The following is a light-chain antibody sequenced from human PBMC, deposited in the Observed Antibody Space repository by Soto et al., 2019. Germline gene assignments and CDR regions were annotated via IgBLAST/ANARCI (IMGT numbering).Light chain of an antibody. CDR3: QQYGSSPLT. V-gene: IGKV3-20*01. CDR2: GAS. J-gene: IGKJ4*01. Sequence: DIVLTQSPGTLSLSPGERATLSCRASQSVSSSYLAWYQQKPGQAPRLLIYGASIRATGIPDRFSGSGSGTDINLTISRLEPEDFAVYYCQQYGSSPLTFGGGTKVEIK. CDR1: QSVSSSY.